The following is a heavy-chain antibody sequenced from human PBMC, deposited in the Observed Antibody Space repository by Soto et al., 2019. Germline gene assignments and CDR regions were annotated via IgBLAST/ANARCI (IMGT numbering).Heavy chain of an antibody. CDR1: GFTFSSYG. D-gene: IGHD6-19*01. J-gene: IGHJ4*02. CDR3: AKDLGYSSGWGNFDY. CDR2: ISYDGSNK. Sequence: QVQLVESGGGVVQPGRSLRLSCAASGFTFSSYGMHWVRQAPGKGLEWVAVISYDGSNKYYADSVKGRFTISRDNSKNTLYLQMYSLRAEDTAVYYCAKDLGYSSGWGNFDYWGQGTLVTVSS. V-gene: IGHV3-30*18.